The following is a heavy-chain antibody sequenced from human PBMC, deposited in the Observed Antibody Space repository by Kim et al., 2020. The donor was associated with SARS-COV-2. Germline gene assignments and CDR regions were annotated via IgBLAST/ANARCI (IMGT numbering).Heavy chain of an antibody. J-gene: IGHJ6*01. D-gene: IGHD3-3*01. CDR3: ATSPVLRFLVGLSYRTRPNYYYYGMDV. V-gene: IGHV1-24*01. Sequence: ASVKVSCKVSGYTLTELSMHWVRQAPGKGLEWMGGFDPEDGETIYAQKFQGRVTMTEDTSTDTAYMELSSLRSEDTAVYYCATSPVLRFLVGLSYRTRPNYYYYGMDVGGQGTTVTVSS. CDR2: FDPEDGET. CDR1: GYTLTELS.